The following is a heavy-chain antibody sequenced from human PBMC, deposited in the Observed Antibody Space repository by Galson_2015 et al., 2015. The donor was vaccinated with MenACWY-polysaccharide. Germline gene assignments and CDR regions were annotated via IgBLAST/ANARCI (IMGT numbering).Heavy chain of an antibody. CDR1: GFTFSSYA. J-gene: IGHJ5*02. Sequence: SLRLSCAASGFTFSSYAMSWVRQAPGKGLEWVSTISGGGDRTNYADSVKGRFTISRDNSKNTLYLQMNSLRAEDTAVYFCAKRGVYGSGTFYTNNWFDPWGQGTLVAVSS. V-gene: IGHV3-23*01. D-gene: IGHD3-10*01. CDR3: AKRGVYGSGTFYTNNWFDP. CDR2: ISGGGDRT.